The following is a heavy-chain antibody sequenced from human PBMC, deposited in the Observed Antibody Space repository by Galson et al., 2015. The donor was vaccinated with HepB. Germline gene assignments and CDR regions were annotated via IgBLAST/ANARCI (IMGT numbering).Heavy chain of an antibody. Sequence: SLRLSCAASGFSFSSYSMNWVRQAPGKGLEWVSYISSSGTTIYYADSVKGRFTISRDNGENTLYLQMNSLSAEDTAIYYCARDRNGYTTSSGHDYWGQGILVTV. D-gene: IGHD6-6*01. CDR3: ARDRNGYTTSSGHDY. J-gene: IGHJ4*02. CDR1: GFSFSSYS. V-gene: IGHV3-48*01. CDR2: ISSSGTTI.